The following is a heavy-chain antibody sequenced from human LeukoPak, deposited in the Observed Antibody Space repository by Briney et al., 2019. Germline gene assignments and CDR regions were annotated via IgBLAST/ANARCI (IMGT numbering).Heavy chain of an antibody. CDR3: ARGRGSGHKEKWFDP. CDR1: VYTFTTYD. Sequence: ASVKVSCKASVYTFTTYDINWVRQATGQGLEWMGWMNPNSGNTGYTQKFQGRVTMTRNTSISTAYMELSSLRSEDTAVYYCARGRGSGHKEKWFDPWGQGTLVTVSS. J-gene: IGHJ5*02. D-gene: IGHD6-19*01. CDR2: MNPNSGNT. V-gene: IGHV1-8*01.